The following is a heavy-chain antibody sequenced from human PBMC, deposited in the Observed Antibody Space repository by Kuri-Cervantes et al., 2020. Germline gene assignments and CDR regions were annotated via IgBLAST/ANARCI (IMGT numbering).Heavy chain of an antibody. CDR3: ARAQASAYGMDV. V-gene: IGHV3-21*01. CDR1: GFTFSSYS. Sequence: GESLKISCAASGFTFSSYSMNWVRQAPGKGLEWVSSISSSSSYIYYADSVKGRSTISRDNAKNSLYLQMNSLRAEDTAVYYCARAQASAYGMDVWGQGTTVTVSS. CDR2: ISSSSSYI. J-gene: IGHJ6*02.